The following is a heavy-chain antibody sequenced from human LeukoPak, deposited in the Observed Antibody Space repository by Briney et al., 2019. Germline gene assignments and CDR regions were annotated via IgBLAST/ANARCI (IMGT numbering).Heavy chain of an antibody. CDR3: ATLSGDSHGYDY. CDR2: IYSGGST. D-gene: IGHD5-18*01. J-gene: IGHJ4*02. CDR1: GFTFSDYY. V-gene: IGHV3-66*01. Sequence: PGGSLRLSCAASGFTFSDYYMSWVRQAPGKGLEWVSVIYSGGSTYYADSVKGRFTISRDNSKNTLYLQMNSLRAEDTAVYYCATLSGDSHGYDYWGLGTLVTVSS.